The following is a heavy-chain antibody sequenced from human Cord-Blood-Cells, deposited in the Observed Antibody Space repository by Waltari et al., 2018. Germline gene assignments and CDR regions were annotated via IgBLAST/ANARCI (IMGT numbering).Heavy chain of an antibody. Sequence: QVQLVQSGAEVKKPGASVKVSCKASGYTFTGYYMHWVRQAPGQGLEWMGWINPNRGGTNYAQKFQGRVTMTRDTSSSTAYMELSRLRSDDTAVYYCARGGSGWYYFDYWGQGTLVTVSS. CDR2: INPNRGGT. D-gene: IGHD6-19*01. CDR3: ARGGSGWYYFDY. J-gene: IGHJ4*02. V-gene: IGHV1-2*02. CDR1: GYTFTGYY.